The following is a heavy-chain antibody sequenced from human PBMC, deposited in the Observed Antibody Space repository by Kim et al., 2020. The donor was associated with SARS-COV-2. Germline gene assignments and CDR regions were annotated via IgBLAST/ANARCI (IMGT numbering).Heavy chain of an antibody. D-gene: IGHD6-13*01. CDR1: GYSFTSHW. CDR3: ARIPEVTIAAVYYYYGMDV. CDR2: IYPGDSDT. V-gene: IGHV5-51*01. Sequence: GESLKISCKGSGYSFTSHWIGWVRQMPGKGLEWMGIIYPGDSDTRYSPAFQGQVTISADKSISTAYLQWSSLKASDTAMYYCARIPEVTIAAVYYYYGMDVWGQGTTVTVSS. J-gene: IGHJ6*02.